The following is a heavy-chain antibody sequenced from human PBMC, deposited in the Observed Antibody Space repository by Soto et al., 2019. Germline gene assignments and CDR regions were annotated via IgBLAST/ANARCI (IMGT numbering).Heavy chain of an antibody. J-gene: IGHJ3*02. V-gene: IGHV3-33*05. Sequence: SGFTFSSYGMHWVRQAPGKGLEWVAVISYDGSNKYYADSVKGRFSISRDNSKNTQYLQMDSLRIYDTAIHYWTPSGYCSGGTGNVPFDIWGQGTNVTVSS. CDR3: TPSGYCSGGTGNVPFDI. CDR1: GFTFSSYG. CDR2: ISYDGSNK. D-gene: IGHD6-19*01.